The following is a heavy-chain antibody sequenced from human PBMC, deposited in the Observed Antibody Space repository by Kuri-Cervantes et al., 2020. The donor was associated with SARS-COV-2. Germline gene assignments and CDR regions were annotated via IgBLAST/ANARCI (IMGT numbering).Heavy chain of an antibody. J-gene: IGHJ4*02. CDR3: ARSGLMVYVMEFDY. Sequence: GSLRLSCTVSGGSISSYYWSWIRQPPGKGLEWIGYIYYSGSTNYNPSLKSRVTISVDTSKNQFSLKLSSVTAADTAVYYCARSGLMVYVMEFDYWGQGTRGPSPQ. D-gene: IGHD2-8*01. CDR2: IYYSGST. CDR1: GGSISSYY. V-gene: IGHV4-59*01.